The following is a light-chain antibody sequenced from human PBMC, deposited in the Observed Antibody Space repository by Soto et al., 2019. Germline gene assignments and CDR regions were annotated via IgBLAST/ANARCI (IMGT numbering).Light chain of an antibody. CDR3: QQYDSFSVT. CDR2: DVS. V-gene: IGKV1-5*01. J-gene: IGKJ1*01. Sequence: IQMIQSPFTLSASVGATLTITCRASQRMSGWLAWHQQKPGKXSKXXIYDVSALKRGVPPRFSGSGSGTELTITISSLQPDDFETYYCQQYDSFSVTFGQGTKVDIK. CDR1: QRMSGW.